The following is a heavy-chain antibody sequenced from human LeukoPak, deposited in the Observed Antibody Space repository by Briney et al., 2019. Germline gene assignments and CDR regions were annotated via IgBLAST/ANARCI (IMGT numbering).Heavy chain of an antibody. CDR1: GFTFSSHS. V-gene: IGHV3-21*01. CDR2: ISSSSSYI. CDR3: ARDQKEYSSSAGDY. Sequence: GGSLRLSCAASGFTFSSHSMNWVRQAPGKGLEWVSSISSSSSYIYYADSVKGRFTISRDNAKNSLYLQMNSLRAEDTAVYYCARDQKEYSSSAGDYWGQGTLVPVSS. D-gene: IGHD6-6*01. J-gene: IGHJ4*02.